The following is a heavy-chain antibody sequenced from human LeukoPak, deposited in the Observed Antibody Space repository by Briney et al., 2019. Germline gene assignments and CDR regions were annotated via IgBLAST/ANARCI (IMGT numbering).Heavy chain of an antibody. CDR1: GFTFSNYY. D-gene: IGHD1-7*01. Sequence: GGSLRLSCAASGFTFSNYYMSWFRQAPGKGLEWVSYISISGSTMYYADSVKGRFTISRDNARNLLFLQMNSLRADDTAAYYCARVGNFLAWGQGTLVTVSS. CDR2: ISISGSTM. CDR3: ARVGNFLA. V-gene: IGHV3-11*01. J-gene: IGHJ5*02.